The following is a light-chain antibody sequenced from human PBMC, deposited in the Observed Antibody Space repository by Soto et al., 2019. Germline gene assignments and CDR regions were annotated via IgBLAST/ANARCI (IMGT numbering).Light chain of an antibody. CDR2: KVS. CDR1: QSLVHSDGIAY. CDR3: MQGTHWTIT. Sequence: DVVRTQSPLSMPVTLGQPASISCGSNQSLVHSDGIAYFSWFQQRQGRSPRRXXYKVSNRDSGVPARFSGSVSGTDGAMKISRVQEEDGGVYYCMQGTHWTITFGQGTRLEIK. J-gene: IGKJ5*01. V-gene: IGKV2-30*02.